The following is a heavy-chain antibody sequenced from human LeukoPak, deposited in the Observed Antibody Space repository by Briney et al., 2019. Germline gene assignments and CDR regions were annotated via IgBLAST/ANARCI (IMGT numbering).Heavy chain of an antibody. CDR3: ARDHYGGKRSGFGY. D-gene: IGHD4-23*01. Sequence: GGSLRLSCAASGFTFSSYWMHWVREAPGKGLEWVANIKIDGTEKYYVDSVKGRFTISRDNAKNSLYLQMNSLRAEDTAVYYCARDHYGGKRSGFGYWGQGTLVTVSS. V-gene: IGHV3-7*01. CDR2: IKIDGTEK. J-gene: IGHJ4*02. CDR1: GFTFSSYW.